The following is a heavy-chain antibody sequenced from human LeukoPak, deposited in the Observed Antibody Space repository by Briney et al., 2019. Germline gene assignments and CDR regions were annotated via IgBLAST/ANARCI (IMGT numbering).Heavy chain of an antibody. V-gene: IGHV3-74*01. D-gene: IGHD1/OR15-1a*01. J-gene: IGHJ4*02. Sequence: PGGSLRLSCAASGFTFSRYWMHWVRQAPGKGPMCVSFISGHGSDTTYAGSVKSRFTISRDNAKNTLYLQMSSLRAEDTAVYYCVQGSPSTTSDPFDHWGQGTLVTVSS. CDR2: ISGHGSDT. CDR1: GFTFSRYW. CDR3: VQGSPSTTSDPFDH.